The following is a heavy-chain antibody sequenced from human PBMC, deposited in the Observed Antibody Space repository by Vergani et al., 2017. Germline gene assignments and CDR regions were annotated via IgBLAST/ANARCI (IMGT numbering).Heavy chain of an antibody. J-gene: IGHJ3*02. CDR2: ISSSSSYI. CDR3: ARVPNGDEAFDI. Sequence: EVQLVESGGGLVKPGGSLRLSCAASGFTFSSYSMNWVRQAPGKGLEWVSSISSSSSYIYYADSVKGRFTIPRDNAKNSLYLQMNSLRAEDTAVYYCARVPNGDEAFDIWGQGTMVTVSS. CDR1: GFTFSSYS. D-gene: IGHD4-17*01. V-gene: IGHV3-21*01.